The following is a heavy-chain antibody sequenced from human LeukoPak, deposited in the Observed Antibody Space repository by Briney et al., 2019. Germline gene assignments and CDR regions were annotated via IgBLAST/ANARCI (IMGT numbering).Heavy chain of an antibody. V-gene: IGHV4-59*08. Sequence: SETLSLTCTVSGGSISSYYWSWIRQPPGKGLEWIGYIYYSGSTNYNPSLKSRVTISVDTSKNQFSLKLSSVTAADTAVYYCARGEDYDILTGYYKGYYFDYWGQGTLVTVSS. CDR3: ARGEDYDILTGYYKGYYFDY. CDR2: IYYSGST. D-gene: IGHD3-9*01. CDR1: GGSISSYY. J-gene: IGHJ4*02.